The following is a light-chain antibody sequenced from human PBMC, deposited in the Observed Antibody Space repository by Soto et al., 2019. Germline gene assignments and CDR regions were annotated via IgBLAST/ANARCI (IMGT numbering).Light chain of an antibody. J-gene: IGKJ1*01. CDR2: GVS. Sequence: EIVMTQSPATLSVSRGEGATLSCRASQSVSSNLAWYQQKPGQAPRLLIYGVSTRATGFPARFSGSGSATEFTLTISSLQSEDFAVYYCQQYNSWPRTFGQGTKVEIK. CDR3: QQYNSWPRT. CDR1: QSVSSN. V-gene: IGKV3-15*01.